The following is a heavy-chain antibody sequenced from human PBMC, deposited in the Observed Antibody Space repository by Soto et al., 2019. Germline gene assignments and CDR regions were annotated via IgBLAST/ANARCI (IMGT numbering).Heavy chain of an antibody. Sequence: QVQLVESGGGVVQPGRSLRLSCAASGFTLSSYGMHWVRQAPGKGLEWVAVISYDGSNKYYADSVKGRFTISRDNSKNTLYLQMNSLRAEDTAVYYCAKNQLWFGELPDYWGQGTLVTVSS. D-gene: IGHD3-10*01. J-gene: IGHJ4*02. CDR3: AKNQLWFGELPDY. CDR1: GFTLSSYG. V-gene: IGHV3-30*18. CDR2: ISYDGSNK.